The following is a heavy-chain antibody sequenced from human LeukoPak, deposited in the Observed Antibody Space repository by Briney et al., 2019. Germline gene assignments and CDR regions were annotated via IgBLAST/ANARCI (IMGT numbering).Heavy chain of an antibody. Sequence: ASVKVSRKASGYTFTSYGISWVRQAPGQGLEWMGWISAYNGNTNYAQKLQGRVTMTTDTSTSTAYMELRSLRSDDTAVYYCARDSSRSYSGYDFNYWGQGTLVTVSS. J-gene: IGHJ4*02. V-gene: IGHV1-18*01. CDR1: GYTFTSYG. CDR2: ISAYNGNT. CDR3: ARDSSRSYSGYDFNY. D-gene: IGHD5-12*01.